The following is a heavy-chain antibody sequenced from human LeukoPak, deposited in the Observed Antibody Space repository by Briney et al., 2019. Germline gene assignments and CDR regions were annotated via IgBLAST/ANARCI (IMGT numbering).Heavy chain of an antibody. V-gene: IGHV1-69*04. Sequence: SVKVSCKASGGTFSSYAISWVRQAPGQGLEWMGRIIPILGIANYAQKFQGRFTITADKSTSTAYMELSSLRSEDTAVYYCASRTGDLRVDAFDIWGQGTMVTVSS. D-gene: IGHD7-27*01. CDR2: IIPILGIA. CDR1: GGTFSSYA. CDR3: ASRTGDLRVDAFDI. J-gene: IGHJ3*02.